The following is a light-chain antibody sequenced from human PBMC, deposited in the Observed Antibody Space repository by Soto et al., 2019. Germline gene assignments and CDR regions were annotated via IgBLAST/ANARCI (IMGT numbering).Light chain of an antibody. J-gene: IGKJ2*02. CDR1: QSVSRF. CDR2: DTS. Sequence: EIVMTQSPATLSVSPGERVTLSCRASQSVSRFLAWYQQRPGQAPRLLIYDTSTRATGVPARFSGSGSGTGVSLTISSLQFEDFGVYYRQQYDNWPPCTFGQGTKLEVK. CDR3: QQYDNWPPCT. V-gene: IGKV3-15*01.